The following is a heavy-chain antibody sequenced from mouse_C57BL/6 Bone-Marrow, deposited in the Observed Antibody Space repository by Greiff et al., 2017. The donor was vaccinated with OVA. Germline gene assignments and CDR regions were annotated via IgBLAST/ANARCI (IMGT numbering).Heavy chain of an antibody. CDR2: IWSGGST. Sequence: VKLQESGPGLVQPSQSLSITCTVSGFSLTSYGVHWVRQSPGKGLEWLGVIWSGGSTDYNAAFISRLSISKDNSKSQVFFKMNSLQADDTAIYYCAGHYDGYPWFAYWGQGTLVTVSA. J-gene: IGHJ3*01. CDR3: AGHYDGYPWFAY. D-gene: IGHD2-3*01. V-gene: IGHV2-2*01. CDR1: GFSLTSYG.